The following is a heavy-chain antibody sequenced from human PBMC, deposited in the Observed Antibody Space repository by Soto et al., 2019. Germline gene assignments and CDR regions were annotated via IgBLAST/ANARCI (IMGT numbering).Heavy chain of an antibody. J-gene: IGHJ3*02. Sequence: QVQLVQSGAEVKKPGASVKVSCKASGYTFPSYGISWVRQAPGQGLEWMGWISAYNGNTNYAQKLQGRVTMTTDTSTSTAYMELRSLRSDDTAVYYCATDRGYYYDSSGGDFDIWGQGTMVTVSS. CDR2: ISAYNGNT. CDR3: ATDRGYYYDSSGGDFDI. V-gene: IGHV1-18*04. CDR1: GYTFPSYG. D-gene: IGHD3-22*01.